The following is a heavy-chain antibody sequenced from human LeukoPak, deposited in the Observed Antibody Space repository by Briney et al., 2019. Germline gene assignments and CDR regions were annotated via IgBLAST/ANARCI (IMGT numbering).Heavy chain of an antibody. J-gene: IGHJ4*02. Sequence: PGVSLRLSCAASGFTFTNAWMSWVRQAPGKGLEWVGLIKSRSDGGTTDYAAPVKSRFTISRDDSKNTLYLHMNSLKTEDTAVYYCATHYYDSSGYGRHFDYWGQGTLVTVSS. D-gene: IGHD3-22*01. CDR2: IKSRSDGGTT. CDR3: ATHYYDSSGYGRHFDY. V-gene: IGHV3-15*01. CDR1: GFTFTNAW.